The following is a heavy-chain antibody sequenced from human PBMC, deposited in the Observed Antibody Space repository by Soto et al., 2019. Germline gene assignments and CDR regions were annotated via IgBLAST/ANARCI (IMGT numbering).Heavy chain of an antibody. D-gene: IGHD3-22*01. V-gene: IGHV3-30*18. Sequence: GGSLRLCCAASGFTFSSYGMHWVRQAPGKGLEWVAVISYDGSNKYYADSVKGRFTISRDNSKNTLYLQTNSLRAEDTAVYYCAKGTSYYYDSSGIWGQGTMVTVSS. CDR3: AKGTSYYYDSSGI. CDR1: GFTFSSYG. CDR2: ISYDGSNK. J-gene: IGHJ3*02.